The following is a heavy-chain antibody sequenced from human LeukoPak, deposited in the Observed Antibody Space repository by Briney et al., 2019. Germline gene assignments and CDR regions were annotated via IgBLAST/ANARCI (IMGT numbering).Heavy chain of an antibody. CDR3: AKSIHWPALDF. CDR2: ITAGVTTT. V-gene: IGHV3-23*01. D-gene: IGHD5-18*01. J-gene: IGHJ4*02. CDR1: GFTFNNYA. Sequence: PGRSLRLSCAASGFTFNNYATNWVRQAPGKGLEWVSAITAGVTTTFYADSVKGRFTISRDNSKKTLYLQMNRLRAEDTRVYYFAKSIHWPALDFWGQGTLLTVSS.